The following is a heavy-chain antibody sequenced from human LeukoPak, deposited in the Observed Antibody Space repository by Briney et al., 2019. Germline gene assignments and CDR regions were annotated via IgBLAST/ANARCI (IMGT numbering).Heavy chain of an antibody. CDR1: GFSFSSFS. CDR2: ISSSFNYL. V-gene: IGHV3-21*01. J-gene: IGHJ3*01. D-gene: IGHD1-26*01. Sequence: GDSLTLPCTASGFSFSSFSMNWVRQAPGKGLDWVSSISSSFNYLYYADSVKGRFTISRDNAKNSLYLQMNSLRAEDTAVYYCARPSAYSPDGFDVWGQGTMVTISS. CDR3: ARPSAYSPDGFDV.